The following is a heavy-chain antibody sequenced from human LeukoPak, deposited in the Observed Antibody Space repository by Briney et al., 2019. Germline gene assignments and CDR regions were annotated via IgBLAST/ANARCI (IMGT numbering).Heavy chain of an antibody. CDR2: ISTSGTAT. J-gene: IGHJ6*04. CDR3: GRDDAGDV. CDR1: GFTFSDYS. Sequence: PGGSLRLSCAASGFTFSDYSMSWIRQAPGMGLEWISYISTSGTATYYVDSVKGRFTISRDNAKNAVYLQLNSLRAEDTAVYYCGRDDAGDVWGIGTTVTISS. V-gene: IGHV3-11*01.